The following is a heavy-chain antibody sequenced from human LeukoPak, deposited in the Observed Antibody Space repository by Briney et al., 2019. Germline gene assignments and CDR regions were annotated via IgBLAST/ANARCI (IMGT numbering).Heavy chain of an antibody. CDR3: ARDRTVIPAAMSGISY. CDR1: GYTFTSYY. V-gene: IGHV1-46*01. J-gene: IGHJ4*02. CDR2: INPSGGST. Sequence: GASVKVSCKASGYTFTSYYMHWVRQAPGQALEWMGIINPSGGSTGYAQKFQGRVTMTRDTSTSTVYMELSSLRSEDTAVYYCARDRTVIPAAMSGISYWGQGTLVTVSS. D-gene: IGHD2-2*01.